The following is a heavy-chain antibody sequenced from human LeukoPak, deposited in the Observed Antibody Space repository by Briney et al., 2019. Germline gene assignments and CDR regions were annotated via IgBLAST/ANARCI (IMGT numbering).Heavy chain of an antibody. CDR1: GFTFSSYW. J-gene: IGHJ6*03. CDR3: ARHSSSWSYYYYYMDV. Sequence: GGSLRLSCAASGFTFSSYWMSWVRQAPGKGLEWVANIKQDRSEKYYVDSVKGRFTISRDNAKNSLYLQMNSLRAEDTAVYYCARHSSSWSYYYYYMDVWGKGTTVTVSS. V-gene: IGHV3-7*01. D-gene: IGHD6-13*01. CDR2: IKQDRSEK.